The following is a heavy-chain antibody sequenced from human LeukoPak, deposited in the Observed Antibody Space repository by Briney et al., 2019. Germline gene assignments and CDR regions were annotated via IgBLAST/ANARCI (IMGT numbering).Heavy chain of an antibody. CDR1: GGSVSSGGYY. J-gene: IGHJ6*02. Sequence: SETLSLTCTVSGGSVSSGGYYWGWIRQPPGKGLEWIGTIYYSGSTYYDPSLKSRVTISVDTSKNQFSLRVRSVTAADTAVCYCARGKVVTTGLGYYNYGMDVWGQGITVTVS. CDR2: IYYSGST. V-gene: IGHV4-39*07. CDR3: ARGKVVTTGLGYYNYGMDV. D-gene: IGHD4-17*01.